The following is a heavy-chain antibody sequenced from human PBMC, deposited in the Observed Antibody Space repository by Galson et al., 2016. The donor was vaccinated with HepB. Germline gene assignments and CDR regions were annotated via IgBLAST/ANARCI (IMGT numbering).Heavy chain of an antibody. D-gene: IGHD3-10*01. CDR1: GYTFTSYG. CDR3: ARDRGFYYHGSGSYPLAY. V-gene: IGHV1-18*01. CDR2: ISAYNGNT. J-gene: IGHJ4*02. Sequence: ASGYTFTSYGISWVRQAPGQGLEWMGWISAYNGNTKSAQKLQGRVTMTTDTSTSTTYMELRSLRSDDTAVYYCARDRGFYYHGSGSYPLAYWGQGTLVTVSP.